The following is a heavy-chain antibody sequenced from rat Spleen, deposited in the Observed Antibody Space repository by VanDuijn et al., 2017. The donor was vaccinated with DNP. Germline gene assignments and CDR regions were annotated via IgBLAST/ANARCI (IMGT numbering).Heavy chain of an antibody. CDR2: IGTDGTNT. CDR1: GFTFSSYW. Sequence: EVQLVETGGGLVQPGRSLKLSCVASGFTFSSYWMFWVRQAPGKGLEWVASIGTDGTNTDFRDSVKGRFTISRDNAKSSLYLQMNSLKSEDTATYYCARQNNYFDYWGQGVMVTVSS. CDR3: ARQNNYFDY. V-gene: IGHV5-58*01. J-gene: IGHJ2*01.